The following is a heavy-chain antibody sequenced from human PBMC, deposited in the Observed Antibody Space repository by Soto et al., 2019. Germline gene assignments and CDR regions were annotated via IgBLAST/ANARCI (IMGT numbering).Heavy chain of an antibody. Sequence: QVQLVQSGAEVKKPGASVKVSCKASGYTFSSYGTTWVRQAPGQGPEWMGWISGYNGNTKYAQKFQDRVTMATDTSTSTAYMDLRSLRSDDTAVYYCARAASSSAFFYGMDVWGQGTTVTVSS. J-gene: IGHJ6*02. CDR1: GYTFSSYG. CDR3: ARAASSSAFFYGMDV. CDR2: ISGYNGNT. V-gene: IGHV1-18*01. D-gene: IGHD6-13*01.